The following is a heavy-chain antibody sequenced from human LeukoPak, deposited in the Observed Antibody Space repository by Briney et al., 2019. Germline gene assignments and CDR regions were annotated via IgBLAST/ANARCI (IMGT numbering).Heavy chain of an antibody. CDR2: KHYMSKWYY. Sequence: QTLSLTCAISGDSASSQNAAWDWITQSPSRGLEWLGRKHYMSKWYYEDALSVHRRITLNPDTTKNQFHQPLNSVTPEDTADYYCAKGVVATGFYFWGQGTPVAVSS. CDR3: AKGVVATGFYF. J-gene: IGHJ4*02. V-gene: IGHV6-1*01. D-gene: IGHD3-3*01. CDR1: GDSASSQNAA.